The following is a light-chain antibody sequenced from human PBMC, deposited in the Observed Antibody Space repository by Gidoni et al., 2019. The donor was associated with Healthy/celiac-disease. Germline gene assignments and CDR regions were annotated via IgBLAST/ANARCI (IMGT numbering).Light chain of an antibody. CDR3: QQRRLT. J-gene: IGKJ3*01. CDR2: DAS. Sequence: ENVLTQSPATLSLSPGERATRSCRASQIVISYLDWYQQKPGQAPRPLIYDASNRATGIPARFSGSGSGTDFTLTIISLEPEDFAVYYCQQRRLTFGPGTKVDIK. CDR1: QIVISY. V-gene: IGKV3-11*01.